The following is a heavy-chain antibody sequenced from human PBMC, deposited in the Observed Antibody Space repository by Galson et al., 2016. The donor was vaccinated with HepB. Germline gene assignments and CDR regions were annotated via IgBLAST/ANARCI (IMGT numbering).Heavy chain of an antibody. CDR1: GSRITHYA. V-gene: IGHV1-69*13. Sequence: SVKVSCKASGSRITHYAFSWVRQAPSQGLEWMGTIIPILPSPNYAPNFEGRVTITADESTNTVHMELSSLTSDDTAVYYCARGGYCSEGRCLPNWFDPWGPGTLVAVSS. D-gene: IGHD2-15*01. CDR3: ARGGYCSEGRCLPNWFDP. J-gene: IGHJ5*02. CDR2: IIPILPSP.